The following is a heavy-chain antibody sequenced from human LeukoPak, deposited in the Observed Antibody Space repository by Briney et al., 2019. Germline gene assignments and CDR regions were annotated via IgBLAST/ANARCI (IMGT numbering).Heavy chain of an antibody. CDR2: IYYSGST. CDR1: GGSISSYY. CDR3: ARHKYGGDAFDI. J-gene: IGHJ3*02. V-gene: IGHV4-59*08. Sequence: PSETLSLTCTVSGGSISSYYWSWIRQPPRKGLEWIGYIYYSGSTNYNPSLKSRVTISVDTSKNQFSLKLSSVTAADTAVYYCARHKYGGDAFDIWGQGTMVTVSS. D-gene: IGHD2-2*01.